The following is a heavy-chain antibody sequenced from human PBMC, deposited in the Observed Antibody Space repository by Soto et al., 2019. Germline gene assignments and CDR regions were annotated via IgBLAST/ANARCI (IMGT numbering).Heavy chain of an antibody. Sequence: QLQLQESGSGLVKPSQTQSLTCAVTGGSISRGGYSWSWIRQPPGKGLEWIGYIYHSGSTYYNPSLKSRVTISVDRSKNQFSLKLSSVTAADTAVYYCARVDVAVGDFDYWGQGTLVTVSS. CDR2: IYHSGST. CDR1: GGSISRGGYS. J-gene: IGHJ4*02. V-gene: IGHV4-30-2*01. D-gene: IGHD6-19*01. CDR3: ARVDVAVGDFDY.